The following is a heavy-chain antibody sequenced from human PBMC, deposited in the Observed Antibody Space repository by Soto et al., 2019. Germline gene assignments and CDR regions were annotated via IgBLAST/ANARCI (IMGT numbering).Heavy chain of an antibody. Sequence: SAPTLVSPRDTLTLPCTCSGFARSTSGVSVGWIRQPPGKVLEWLALIYWDDDKRYSPSLKSRVTITKDTSKNQVVLTMTNMDPVDTATYYCADRLAVAPNNFDYSGHGTLVIV. D-gene: IGHD2-21*01. CDR2: IYWDDDK. CDR1: GFARSTSGVS. J-gene: IGHJ4*01. V-gene: IGHV2-5*02. CDR3: ADRLAVAPNNFDY.